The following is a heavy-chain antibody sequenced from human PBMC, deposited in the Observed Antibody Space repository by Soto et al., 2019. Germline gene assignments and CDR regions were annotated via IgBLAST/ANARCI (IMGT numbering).Heavy chain of an antibody. CDR2: ISGSGGST. CDR1: GFTFSSYA. V-gene: IGHV3-23*01. D-gene: IGHD2-21*02. Sequence: PGGSLRLSCAASGFTFSSYAMSWVRQAPGKGLEWVSAISGSGGSTYYADSVKGRFTISRDNSENTLYLQMNSLRAEDTAVYYCAKAPYCGGDCYYYYYGMDVWGQGTTVTVSS. J-gene: IGHJ6*02. CDR3: AKAPYCGGDCYYYYYGMDV.